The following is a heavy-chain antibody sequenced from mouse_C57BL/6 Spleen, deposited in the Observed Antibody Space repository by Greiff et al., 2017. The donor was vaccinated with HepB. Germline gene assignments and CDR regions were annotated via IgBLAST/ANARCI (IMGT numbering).Heavy chain of an antibody. D-gene: IGHD2-1*01. CDR2: ISYSGST. J-gene: IGHJ4*01. CDR3: ARGVYYGNPYAMDY. Sequence: DVKLQESGPGMVKPSQSLSLTCTVTGYSITSGYDWHWIRHFPGNKLEWMGYISYSGSTNYNPSLKSRISITHDTSKNHFFLKLNSVTTEDTATYYCARGVYYGNPYAMDYWGQGTSVTVSS. V-gene: IGHV3-1*01. CDR1: GYSITSGYD.